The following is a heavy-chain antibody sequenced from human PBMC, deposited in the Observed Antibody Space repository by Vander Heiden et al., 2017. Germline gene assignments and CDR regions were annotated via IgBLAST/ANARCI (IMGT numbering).Heavy chain of an antibody. CDR1: GYTFTSYV. V-gene: IGHV1-8*01. D-gene: IGHD6-13*01. CDR3: ARGRRAAAGTDY. J-gene: IGHJ4*02. CDR2: MNPNSGNT. Sequence: QVQLVQSGAEVTKTGTSVKVSCKASGYTFTSYVINWVRQATGQGLEWMGWMNPNSGNTGYTQKFQGRVTMTRNTSISTAYMELSSLRSEDTAVYFCARGRRAAAGTDYWGQGTLVTVSS.